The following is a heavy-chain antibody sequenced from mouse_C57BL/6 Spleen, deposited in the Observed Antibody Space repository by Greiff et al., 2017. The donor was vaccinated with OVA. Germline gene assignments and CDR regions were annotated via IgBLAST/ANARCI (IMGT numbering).Heavy chain of an antibody. CDR2: ISDGGSYT. CDR3: ARDPDYGSSWYFDV. D-gene: IGHD1-1*01. CDR1: GFTFSSYA. V-gene: IGHV5-4*01. Sequence: EVQRVESGGGLVKPGGSLKLSCAASGFTFSSYAMSWVRQTPEKRLEWVATISDGGSYTYYPDNVKGRFTISRDNAKNNLYLQMSHLKSEDTAMYYCARDPDYGSSWYFDVGGTGTTVTVSS. J-gene: IGHJ1*03.